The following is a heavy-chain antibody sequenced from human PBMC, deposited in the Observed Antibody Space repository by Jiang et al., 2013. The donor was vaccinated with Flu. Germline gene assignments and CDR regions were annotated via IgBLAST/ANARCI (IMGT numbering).Heavy chain of an antibody. CDR3: ARSPQFNYDILTFYYYGMDV. V-gene: IGHV3-33*01. CDR1: GFTFSSYG. J-gene: IGHJ6*02. D-gene: IGHD3-9*01. Sequence: VQLVESGGGVVQPGRSLRLSCAASGFTFSSYGMHWVRQAPGKGLEWVAVIWYDGSNKYYADSVKGRFTISRDNSKNTLYLQMNSLRAEDTAVYYCARSPQFNYDILTFYYYGMDVWGQGTTVTVSS. CDR2: IWYDGSNK.